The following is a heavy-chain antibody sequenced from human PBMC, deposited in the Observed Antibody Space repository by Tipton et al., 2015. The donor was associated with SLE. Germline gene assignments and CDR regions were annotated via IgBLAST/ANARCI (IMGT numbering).Heavy chain of an antibody. CDR2: ISGSGGST. Sequence: SLRLSCAASGFTFSSYAMSWVRQAPGKGLEWVSAISGSGGSTYYADSVKGRFTISRDNSKNTLYLQMNSLRAEDTAVYYCARHLAGLRGSPIDAFDIWGQGTMVTVSS. V-gene: IGHV3-23*01. D-gene: IGHD1-26*01. J-gene: IGHJ3*02. CDR1: GFTFSSYA. CDR3: ARHLAGLRGSPIDAFDI.